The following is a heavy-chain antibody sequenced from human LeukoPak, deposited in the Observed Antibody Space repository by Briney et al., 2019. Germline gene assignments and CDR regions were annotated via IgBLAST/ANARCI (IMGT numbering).Heavy chain of an antibody. CDR2: IWYEGSKN. D-gene: IGHD1-26*01. CDR1: GFTFSSYA. J-gene: IGHJ4*02. Sequence: GESLRLSCAASGFTFSSYAMHWVRQAPGKGLEWVAIIWYEGSKNYYGDSVKGRFTISRDNSKNTLYLQMNSLRAEDTAVYYCARDSSGSCDYWGQGTLVTVSS. CDR3: ARDSSGSCDY. V-gene: IGHV3-33*01.